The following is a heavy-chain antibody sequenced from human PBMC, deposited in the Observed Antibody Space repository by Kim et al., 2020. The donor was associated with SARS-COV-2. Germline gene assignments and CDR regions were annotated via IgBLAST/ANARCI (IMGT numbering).Heavy chain of an antibody. D-gene: IGHD6-19*01. CDR3: ARDRQRAGTGVDY. V-gene: IGHV6-1*01. J-gene: IGHJ4*02. Sequence: SVKGGITIQPDTSKNQFSLQLNSVTPEDTAVYYCARDRQRAGTGVDYWGQGTLVTVSS.